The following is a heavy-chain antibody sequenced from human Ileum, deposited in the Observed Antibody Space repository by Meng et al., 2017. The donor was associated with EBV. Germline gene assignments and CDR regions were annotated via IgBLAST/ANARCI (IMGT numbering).Heavy chain of an antibody. Sequence: VQLQESGPGLGKPSDTLSLTCAVSGYSISTTNWWGWIRQPPGKGLEWIGHIYYSGTTYNNPSLKSRVTMSIDPSKNQFSLKLSSVTAVDTAVYYCARNSESGSYIDYWGLGTLVTVSS. D-gene: IGHD1-26*01. CDR3: ARNSESGSYIDY. CDR1: GYSISTTNW. CDR2: IYYSGTT. J-gene: IGHJ4*02. V-gene: IGHV4-28*01.